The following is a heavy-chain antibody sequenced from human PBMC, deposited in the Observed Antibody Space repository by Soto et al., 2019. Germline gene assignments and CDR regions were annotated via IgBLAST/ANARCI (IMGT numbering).Heavy chain of an antibody. CDR2: ISGRGDST. CDR1: GFTFSTYA. CDR3: ARRGSGSYYDY. Sequence: EVQLLESGGGLVQPGGSLRLSSAASGFTFSTYAMRWVRQAPGKGLEWVSAISGRGDSTYYADSVKGRFTISRDNSKNTLYLQMNSLRAEDTAVYYCARRGSGSYYDYWGQGTLVTVSS. D-gene: IGHD1-26*01. V-gene: IGHV3-23*01. J-gene: IGHJ4*02.